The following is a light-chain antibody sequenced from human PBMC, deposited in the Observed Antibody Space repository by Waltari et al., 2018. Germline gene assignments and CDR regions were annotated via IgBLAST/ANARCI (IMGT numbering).Light chain of an antibody. V-gene: IGLV2-14*01. CDR1: DSDVGAYDF. CDR2: EVS. Sequence: QSALTQPASVSGSPGQSITISCSGTDSDVGAYDFVYWYQQHPGKAPHLIIYEVSNRPSGISNRFSGSKSGNTAYLTVSGLQAEDEADYYCNSYAGSNSVLFGAGTKLTVL. J-gene: IGLJ2*01. CDR3: NSYAGSNSVL.